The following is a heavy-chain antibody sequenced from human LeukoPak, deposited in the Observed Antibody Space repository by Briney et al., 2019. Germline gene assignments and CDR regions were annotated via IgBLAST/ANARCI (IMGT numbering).Heavy chain of an antibody. J-gene: IGHJ6*02. Sequence: ASVKVSFKASGGTFSSYAISWVRQAPGQGLEWMGIINPSGGSTSYAQKFQGRVTMTRDTSTSTVYMELSSLRSEDTAVYYCARLVVPRPDYGMDVWGQGTTVTVSS. CDR3: ARLVVPRPDYGMDV. CDR1: GGTFSSYA. V-gene: IGHV1-46*01. CDR2: INPSGGST. D-gene: IGHD2-15*01.